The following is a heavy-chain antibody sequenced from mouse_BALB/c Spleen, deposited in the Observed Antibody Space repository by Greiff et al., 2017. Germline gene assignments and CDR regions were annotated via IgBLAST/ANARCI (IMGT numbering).Heavy chain of an antibody. CDR1: GYSITSDYA. CDR3: ARDGGFYAMDY. J-gene: IGHJ4*01. CDR2: ISYSGST. D-gene: IGHD2-3*01. V-gene: IGHV3-2*02. Sequence: EVQLQESGPGLVKPSQSLSLTCTVTGYSITSDYAWNWIRQFPGNKLEWMGYISYSGSTSYNPSLKSRISITRDTSKNQFFLQLNSVTTEDTATYYCARDGGFYAMDYWGQGTSVTVSS.